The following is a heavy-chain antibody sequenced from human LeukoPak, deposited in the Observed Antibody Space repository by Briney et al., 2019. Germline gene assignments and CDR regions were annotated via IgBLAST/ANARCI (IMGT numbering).Heavy chain of an antibody. CDR1: GFTFSNYG. V-gene: IGHV3-49*04. CDR3: TALAILWFGESPSGY. J-gene: IGHJ4*02. Sequence: GGSLRLSCAASGFTFSNYGMSWVRQAPGKGLEWVGFIRSKAYDETTEYAASVKGRFTISRDDSKSIAYLQMNSLKTEDTAVYYCTALAILWFGESPSGYWGQGTLVTVSS. D-gene: IGHD3-10*01. CDR2: IRSKAYDETT.